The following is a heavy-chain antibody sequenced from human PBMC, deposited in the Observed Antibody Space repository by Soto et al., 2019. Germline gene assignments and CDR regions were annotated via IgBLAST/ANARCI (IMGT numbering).Heavy chain of an antibody. V-gene: IGHV6-1*01. CDR1: VDSVSSNSAA. J-gene: IGHJ6*02. D-gene: IGHD2-2*01. Sequence: SQTRSLTCAISVDSVSSNSAALNCIRHAPSRCLYWLGRTYYRSKWYNDYAVSVKSRITINPDTSKNQFSLQLNSVTPEDKAVYYCARENIQPRSYYYYDGMEGWGQGTTVPVS. CDR2: TYYRSKWYN. CDR3: ARENIQPRSYYYYDGMEG.